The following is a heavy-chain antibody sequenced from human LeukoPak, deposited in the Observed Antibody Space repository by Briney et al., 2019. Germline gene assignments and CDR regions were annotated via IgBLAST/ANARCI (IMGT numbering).Heavy chain of an antibody. CDR2: FDPEDGET. J-gene: IGHJ4*02. CDR1: GYTLTELS. Sequence: GASVKVSCKVSGYTLTELSMHWVRQAPGKGLEWMGGFDPEDGETIYAQKFQGRVTMTEDTSTDTAYMELSSLRSEDTAVYYCATGLGPGVKSARNYYFDYWGQGTLVTVSS. CDR3: ATGLGPGVKSARNYYFDY. V-gene: IGHV1-24*01. D-gene: IGHD7-27*01.